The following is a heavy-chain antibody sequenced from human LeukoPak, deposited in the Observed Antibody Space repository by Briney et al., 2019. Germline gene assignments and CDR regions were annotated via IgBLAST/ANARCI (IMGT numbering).Heavy chain of an antibody. CDR2: FDPEDGET. D-gene: IGHD3-22*01. Sequence: GASVKVSCKVSGYTLTELSKHWVRQAPGKGLEWMGGFDPEDGETIYAQKFQGRVTMTEDTSTDTAYMELSSLRSEDAAVYYCARDAADDSSGYYGYYGMDVWGQGTTVTVSS. CDR3: ARDAADDSSGYYGYYGMDV. V-gene: IGHV1-24*01. J-gene: IGHJ6*02. CDR1: GYTLTELS.